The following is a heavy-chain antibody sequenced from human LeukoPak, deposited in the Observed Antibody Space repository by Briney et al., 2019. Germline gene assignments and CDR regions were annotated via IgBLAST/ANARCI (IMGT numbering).Heavy chain of an antibody. V-gene: IGHV3-23*01. D-gene: IGHD4-17*01. Sequence: GGSLRLSCVASGFTFSTYALSWVRQAPGKGLEWVSSIRGSDGSTYYADSVKGRFAISRDNSKNTLYLQMNSLRAEDTATYFCAKDVYGDYGGLDYWVQGTLVTVSS. J-gene: IGHJ4*02. CDR2: IRGSDGST. CDR3: AKDVYGDYGGLDY. CDR1: GFTFSTYA.